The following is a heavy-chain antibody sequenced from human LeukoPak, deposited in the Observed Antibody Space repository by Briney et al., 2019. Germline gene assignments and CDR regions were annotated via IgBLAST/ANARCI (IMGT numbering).Heavy chain of an antibody. V-gene: IGHV1-2*02. CDR1: GYTFTGYY. Sequence: ASVKVSSKASGYTFTGYYMHWVRQAPGQGLEWMGWINPNSGGTNYAQKFQGRVTMTRDTSISTAYMELSSLRSEDTAVYYCARSDRYYDFWSGYYWGGDYYYYYMDVWGKGTTVTVSS. D-gene: IGHD3-3*01. CDR2: INPNSGGT. J-gene: IGHJ6*03. CDR3: ARSDRYYDFWSGYYWGGDYYYYYMDV.